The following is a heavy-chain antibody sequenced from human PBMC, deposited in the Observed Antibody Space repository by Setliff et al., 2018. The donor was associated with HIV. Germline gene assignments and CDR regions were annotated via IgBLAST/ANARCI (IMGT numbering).Heavy chain of an antibody. J-gene: IGHJ6*03. CDR1: GYSISSHY. D-gene: IGHD1-26*01. Sequence: SETLSLTCTVSGYSISSHYWSWIRQPPGKELEWIGHIYTSGSTNYNPSLKSRVTISVDTSKNQFSLKLTSVTAADAAVYYCARRRPPPSGLYSAYYMDVWGTGTTVTVSS. V-gene: IGHV4-4*08. CDR2: IYTSGST. CDR3: ARRRPPPSGLYSAYYMDV.